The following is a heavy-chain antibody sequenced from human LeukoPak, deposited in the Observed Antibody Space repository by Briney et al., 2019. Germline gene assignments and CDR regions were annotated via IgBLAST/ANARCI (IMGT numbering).Heavy chain of an antibody. CDR3: ARAGEWLVDYFDY. Sequence: ASVKVSCKASGYSFTAYYMHWVRQAPGQGLEWMGRINPNSGGTNYAQKFQGRVTMTRDTSISTAYMELSRLRSDDTAVYYCARAGEWLVDYFDYWGQGTLVTVSS. J-gene: IGHJ4*02. V-gene: IGHV1-2*06. D-gene: IGHD6-19*01. CDR1: GYSFTAYY. CDR2: INPNSGGT.